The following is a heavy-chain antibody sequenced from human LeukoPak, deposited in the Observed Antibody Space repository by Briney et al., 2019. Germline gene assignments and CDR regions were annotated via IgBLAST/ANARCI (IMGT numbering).Heavy chain of an antibody. CDR1: GFTFSSYG. J-gene: IGHJ3*02. V-gene: IGHV3-30*18. CDR2: ISYDGSNK. Sequence: GGSLILSCAASGFTFSSYGMHWVRQAPGKGLEWVAVISYDGSNKYYADSVKGRFTISRDNSKNTLYLQMNSLRAEDTAVYYCAKGGQWLAPRAAFDIWGQGTMVTVSS. D-gene: IGHD6-19*01. CDR3: AKGGQWLAPRAAFDI.